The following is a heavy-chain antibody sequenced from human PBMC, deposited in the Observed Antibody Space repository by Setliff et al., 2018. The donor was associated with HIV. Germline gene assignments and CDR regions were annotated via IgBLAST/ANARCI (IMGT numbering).Heavy chain of an antibody. CDR2: INPSGGTT. D-gene: IGHD3-22*01. Sequence: ASVKVSCKASGYSFTSYYVHWVRQAPGQGLEWMGIINPSGGTTSYAQKFQGRVTMTRDTSTSTVYMELSSLRSEDTAVYYCARDWEARADYYDTSDQAQYFQHWGQGTLVTVSS. J-gene: IGHJ1*01. V-gene: IGHV1-46*01. CDR1: GYSFTSYY. CDR3: ARDWEARADYYDTSDQAQYFQH.